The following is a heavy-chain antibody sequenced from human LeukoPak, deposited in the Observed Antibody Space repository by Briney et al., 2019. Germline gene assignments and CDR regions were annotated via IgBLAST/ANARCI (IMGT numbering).Heavy chain of an antibody. Sequence: PSETLSLTCTVSGGSISSYYWTWIRQPPGKGLEWIGYIYNSGNTNYNPSLKSRVTISVDTSKNQFSLKLSSVTAADTAVYYCARLAHGYGFDYWGQGTLVTVSS. CDR3: ARLAHGYGFDY. J-gene: IGHJ4*02. D-gene: IGHD5-18*01. CDR2: IYNSGNT. V-gene: IGHV4-59*01. CDR1: GGSISSYY.